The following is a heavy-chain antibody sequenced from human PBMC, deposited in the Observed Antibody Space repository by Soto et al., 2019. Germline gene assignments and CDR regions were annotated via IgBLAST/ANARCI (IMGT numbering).Heavy chain of an antibody. D-gene: IGHD6-19*01. Sequence: SETLSLTCAVSSGSISGRSWWSWVRQPPGKGLEWIGEIYHNGNTNYNPSLKSRVTISVDKSKNQFSLKLSSVTAADTAVYYCARDPGDGSGWSDWGQGTLVTVSS. CDR1: SGSISGRSW. V-gene: IGHV4-4*02. J-gene: IGHJ4*02. CDR2: IYHNGNT. CDR3: ARDPGDGSGWSD.